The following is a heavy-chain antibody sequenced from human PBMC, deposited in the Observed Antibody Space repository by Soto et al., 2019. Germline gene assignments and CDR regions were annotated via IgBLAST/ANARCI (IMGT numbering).Heavy chain of an antibody. J-gene: IGHJ6*02. CDR1: GSTFSNDW. CDR2: INSDGSST. V-gene: IGHV3-74*01. Sequence: HPGGSLRLSCAVSGSTFSNDWMHWVRQAPGKGLVWVSHINSDGSSTNYADFVKGRFTIARDNAKNTVYLQMNSLRAEDTAVYYCARHRSYSLDVWGQGTTVTVSS. CDR3: ARHRSYSLDV.